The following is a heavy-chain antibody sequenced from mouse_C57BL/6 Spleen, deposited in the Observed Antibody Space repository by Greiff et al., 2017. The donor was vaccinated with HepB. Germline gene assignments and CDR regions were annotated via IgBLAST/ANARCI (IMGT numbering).Heavy chain of an antibody. V-gene: IGHV3-6*01. Sequence: DVKLQESGPGLVKPSQSLSLTCSVTGYSITSGYYWNWIRQFPGNKLEWMGYISYDGSNNYNPSLKNRISITRDTSKNQFFLKLNSVTTEDTATYYCARLDDYWGQGTTLTVSS. CDR1: GYSITSGYY. CDR2: ISYDGSN. J-gene: IGHJ2*01. CDR3: ARLDDY.